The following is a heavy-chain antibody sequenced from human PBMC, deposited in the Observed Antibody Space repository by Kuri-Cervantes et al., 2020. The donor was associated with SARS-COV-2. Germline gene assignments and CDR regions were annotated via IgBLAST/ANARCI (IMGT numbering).Heavy chain of an antibody. J-gene: IGHJ4*02. D-gene: IGHD7-27*01. CDR3: ARDLRLGKSLDY. CDR2: VCSGVTT. V-gene: IGHV3-66*02. CDR1: GFTFSSYS. Sequence: LSLTCAASGFTFSSYSMNWVRQAPGKGLEWVSVVCSGVTTYYADSMKGRFTISRDNSKNTLYLQMNSLRAEDTAVYYCARDLRLGKSLDYWGQGTLVTVSS.